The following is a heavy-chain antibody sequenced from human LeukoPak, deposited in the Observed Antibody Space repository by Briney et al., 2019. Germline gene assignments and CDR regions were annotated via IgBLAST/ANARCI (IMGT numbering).Heavy chain of an antibody. CDR3: ARPLLAVGGTYYFVY. Sequence: PSETLSLTCAVYGGSFSGYYWSWIRQPPGKGLEWIGEINHSGSTNYNPSLKSRLTILVDTSENHFSLKLSSVNAADTAVFYCARPLLAVGGTYYFVYWGEGTLVTVSP. J-gene: IGHJ4*02. CDR2: INHSGST. V-gene: IGHV4-34*01. D-gene: IGHD6-19*01. CDR1: GGSFSGYY.